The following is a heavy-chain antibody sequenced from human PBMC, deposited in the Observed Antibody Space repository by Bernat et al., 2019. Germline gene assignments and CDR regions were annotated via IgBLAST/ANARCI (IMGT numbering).Heavy chain of an antibody. Sequence: QVQLVQSGAEVKKPGASVKISCKASGDMFTTHSIHWVRQAPGQGIEWMGIMNPTGGSASHRQKFQGRLTITRDTSTSTVYMELSSLRSEDTATYYCARGGDDGDPTLSFWGQGTLVTVST. J-gene: IGHJ4*02. CDR3: ARGGDDGDPTLSF. CDR1: GDMFTTHS. D-gene: IGHD4-17*01. V-gene: IGHV1-46*01. CDR2: MNPTGGSA.